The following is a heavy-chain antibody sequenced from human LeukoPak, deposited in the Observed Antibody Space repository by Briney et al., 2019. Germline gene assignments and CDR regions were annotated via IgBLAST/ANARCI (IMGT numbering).Heavy chain of an antibody. CDR3: ARVFDS. V-gene: IGHV4-39*07. J-gene: IGHJ4*02. CDR2: VFYTGKA. CDR1: GGSVSTSDYY. Sequence: SETLSLTCTVSGGSVSTSDYYWGWIRQSPVKGPEWIGGVFYTGKANYNPSLRGRATISIDTSKNQFSLKLTYVTAADSAVYYCARVFDSWGQRTLVTVSS.